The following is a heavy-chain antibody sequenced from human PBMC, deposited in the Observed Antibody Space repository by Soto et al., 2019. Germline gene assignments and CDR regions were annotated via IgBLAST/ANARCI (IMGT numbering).Heavy chain of an antibody. CDR1: GFTFSSYA. CDR3: ARDRGLRYLFDY. CDR2: ISYDGSNK. Sequence: QVQLVESGGGVVQPGRSLRLSCAASGFTFSSYAIHWVRQAPGKGLEWVAVISYDGSNKYYADSVKGRFTISRDNSKNTLYLQMNSLRAEDTAVYYCARDRGLRYLFDYWGQGTLVTVSS. V-gene: IGHV3-30-3*01. D-gene: IGHD4-17*01. J-gene: IGHJ4*02.